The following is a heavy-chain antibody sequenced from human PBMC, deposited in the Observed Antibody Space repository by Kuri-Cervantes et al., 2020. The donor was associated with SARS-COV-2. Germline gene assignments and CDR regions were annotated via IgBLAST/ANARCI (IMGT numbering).Heavy chain of an antibody. D-gene: IGHD3-22*01. CDR2: INHSGSA. CDR3: ARASRLNSSGYYYSDPLLYFDY. V-gene: IGHV4-34*01. Sequence: ESLKISCVVHGESFSGYYWSWIRQPPGKGLEWIGEINHSGSANYNPSLKSRVTISVDTSKNQFSLKLSSVTAADTAVYYCARASRLNSSGYYYSDPLLYFDYWGQGTLVTVSS. J-gene: IGHJ4*02. CDR1: GESFSGYY.